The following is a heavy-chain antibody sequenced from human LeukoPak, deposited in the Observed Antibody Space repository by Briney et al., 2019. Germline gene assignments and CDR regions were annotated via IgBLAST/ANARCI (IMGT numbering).Heavy chain of an antibody. CDR3: ARARVGNTISFDL. D-gene: IGHD1-26*01. J-gene: IGHJ4*02. V-gene: IGHV3-53*01. Sequence: GGSLRLSCAASGFIVSSSYMNWVRQAPEKGLEWVSTLYSGGNTYYADSVEGRFTISRDNSENTLYLQMNSLRAEDTAVYYCARARVGNTISFDLWGQGTLVTVSS. CDR1: GFIVSSSY. CDR2: LYSGGNT.